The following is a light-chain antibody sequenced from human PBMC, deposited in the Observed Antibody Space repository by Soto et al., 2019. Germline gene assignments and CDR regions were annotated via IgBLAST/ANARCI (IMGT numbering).Light chain of an antibody. CDR1: QDISNY. CDR3: QQYDNLPFS. Sequence: DIQMSQSPSSVSASVGDRVTITCQASQDISNYLNWYQHKPGKPPKLLIYDASNLETGVPSRFSGSKSGTAFTFTITSLQPEDIATYYCQQYDNLPFSFGGGTKVEIK. J-gene: IGKJ4*01. V-gene: IGKV1-33*01. CDR2: DAS.